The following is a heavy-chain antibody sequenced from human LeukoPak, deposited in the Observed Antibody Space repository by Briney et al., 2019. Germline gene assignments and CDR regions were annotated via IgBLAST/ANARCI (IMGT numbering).Heavy chain of an antibody. CDR1: GDSISSSNYY. CDR3: ARDNYDSSGYYFD. Sequence: LSLTCTVSGDSISSSNYYWGWIRQPPGKGLEWVSYISSSGSTTHYADSVKGRFTISRDNAKKSLYLQMNSLRAEDTAVYYCARDNYDSSGYYFDWGQGTLVTVSS. J-gene: IGHJ4*02. V-gene: IGHV3-11*04. CDR2: ISSSGSTT. D-gene: IGHD3-22*01.